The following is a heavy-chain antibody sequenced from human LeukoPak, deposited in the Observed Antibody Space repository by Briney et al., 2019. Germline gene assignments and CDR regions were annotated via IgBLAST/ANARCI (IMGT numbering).Heavy chain of an antibody. J-gene: IGHJ5*02. CDR1: GYIFTNYG. CDR3: VRDKCSGITCYSLDP. CDR2: ISAYNGNT. V-gene: IGHV1-18*01. D-gene: IGHD2-15*01. Sequence: ASVKVSCKASGYIFTNYGISWVRQAPGQGLEWMGWISAYNGNTKYAQKFQGRVTVTTDTPTTTAYMELRSLRSDDTAIYYCVRDKCSGITCYSLDPWGQGTLVTVSS.